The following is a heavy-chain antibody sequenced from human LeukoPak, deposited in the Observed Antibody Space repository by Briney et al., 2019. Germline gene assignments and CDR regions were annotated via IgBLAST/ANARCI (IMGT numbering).Heavy chain of an antibody. J-gene: IGHJ5*02. CDR3: ARVTDIPNWFDP. Sequence: PGGSLRLSCAASGFTFSSYSMNWVRQAPGKGLEWVSSISSSSSYIYYADSVKGRFTISRDNAKNSLYLQMNSLRAEDTAVYYCARVTDIPNWFDPWGQGTLVTVSS. V-gene: IGHV3-21*01. CDR1: GFTFSSYS. CDR2: ISSSSSYI.